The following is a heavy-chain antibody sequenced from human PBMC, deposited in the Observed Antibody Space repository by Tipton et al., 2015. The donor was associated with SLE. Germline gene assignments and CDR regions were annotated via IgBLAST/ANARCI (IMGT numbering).Heavy chain of an antibody. V-gene: IGHV3-23*03. D-gene: IGHD2-2*02. Sequence: GSLRLSCAASEFTFSTYAVSWVRQAPGKGLEWVSVMYTGGSITYYADSVKGRFTISRDNSKNTLYLQMNRLRAEDSAVYYRAKIDYTYSHLSYWGQGILVTVSS. J-gene: IGHJ4*02. CDR1: EFTFSTYA. CDR3: AKIDYTYSHLSY. CDR2: MYTGGSIT.